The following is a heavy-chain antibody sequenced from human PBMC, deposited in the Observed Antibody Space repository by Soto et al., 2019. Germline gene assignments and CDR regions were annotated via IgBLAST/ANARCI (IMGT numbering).Heavy chain of an antibody. D-gene: IGHD3-22*01. CDR2: VSYSGST. CDR1: GGSISSSSYY. CDR3: AKYYFDSTGSHYYYYGMDV. Sequence: SETLSLTCSVSGGSISSSSYYWGWIRQPPGKGLEWIGSVSYSGSTYYNPSLKSRVTISVDTSKNQFSLKLSSVTAADTAVYYCAKYYFDSTGSHYYYYGMDVWGQGTSVTVSS. J-gene: IGHJ6*02. V-gene: IGHV4-39*01.